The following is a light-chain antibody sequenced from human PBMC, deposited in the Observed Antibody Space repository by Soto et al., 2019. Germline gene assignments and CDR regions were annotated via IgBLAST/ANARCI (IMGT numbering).Light chain of an antibody. V-gene: IGKV3-20*01. CDR2: GAS. Sequence: NVLTQSPGTLSLSPGERATLSCRASQSVNNRLAWYQQKHGQAPRLLISGASNRATGIPDRFSGSGSATDFSIIISSLEPEDFEVYDCQQYGSSPWTFGQGTKVDIK. J-gene: IGKJ1*01. CDR3: QQYGSSPWT. CDR1: QSVNNR.